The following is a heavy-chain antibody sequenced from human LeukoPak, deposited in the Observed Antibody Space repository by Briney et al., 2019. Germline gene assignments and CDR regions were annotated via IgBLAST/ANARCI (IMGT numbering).Heavy chain of an antibody. V-gene: IGHV4-34*01. J-gene: IGHJ4*02. CDR1: GGSFSGYY. CDR3: GAAAGISEIDY. D-gene: IGHD6-13*01. Sequence: PSETLSLTCAVYGGSFSGYYWSWIRQPPGKGLEWIGSIYYSGSTYYNPSLKSRVTISVDTSKNQFSLKLSSVTAADTAVYYCGAAAGISEIDYWGQGTLVTVSS. CDR2: IYYSGST.